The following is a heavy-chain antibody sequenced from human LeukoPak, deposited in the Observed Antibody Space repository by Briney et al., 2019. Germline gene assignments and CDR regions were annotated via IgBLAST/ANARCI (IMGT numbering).Heavy chain of an antibody. CDR3: ARTPYYYDSSGYIFDY. CDR1: GGSISSGDYY. D-gene: IGHD3-22*01. Sequence: SETLSLTCTVSGGSISSGDYYWSWIRQPPGKGLEWIGYIYYSGSTYYNPSLKSRVTISVDTSKSQFSLKLSSVTAADTAAYYCARTPYYYDSSGYIFDYWGQGTLVTVSS. V-gene: IGHV4-30-4*01. J-gene: IGHJ4*02. CDR2: IYYSGST.